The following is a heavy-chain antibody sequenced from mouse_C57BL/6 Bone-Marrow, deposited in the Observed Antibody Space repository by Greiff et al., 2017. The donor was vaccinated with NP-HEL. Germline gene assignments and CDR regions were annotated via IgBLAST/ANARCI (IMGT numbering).Heavy chain of an antibody. J-gene: IGHJ3*01. D-gene: IGHD2-5*01. V-gene: IGHV1-55*01. CDR3: ARGTYYSKGTFAY. Sequence: QVQLKPSGAELVKPGALVKMSRKASGHTFPSYWITWVKQRPGQGPEWVGDIYPGSGCTNYNEKFKSKSTLTVDTSSSTAYMQLSSLTSEDSAVYYCARGTYYSKGTFAYWGQGTLVTVSA. CDR1: GHTFPSYW. CDR2: IYPGSGCT.